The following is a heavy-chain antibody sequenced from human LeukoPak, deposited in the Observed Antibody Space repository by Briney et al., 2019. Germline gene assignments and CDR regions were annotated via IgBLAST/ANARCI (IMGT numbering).Heavy chain of an antibody. V-gene: IGHV1-69*13. D-gene: IGHD3-3*01. CDR2: IIPIFGTA. J-gene: IGHJ4*02. CDR3: ARSARTDYDFWSGYLD. CDR1: GGTFSSYA. Sequence: SVKVSCKASGGTFSSYAISWVRQAPGQGLEWMGGIIPIFGTANYAQKFQGRVTITADESTSTAYMELSSLRSEDTAVYYCARSARTDYDFWSGYLDWGQGTLVTVSS.